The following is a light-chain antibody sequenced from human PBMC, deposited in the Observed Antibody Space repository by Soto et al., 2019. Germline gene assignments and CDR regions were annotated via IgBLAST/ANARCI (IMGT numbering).Light chain of an antibody. J-gene: IGKJ1*01. CDR2: NSS. CDR1: QSGRSNY. Sequence: VLTQSPGTLSLSPGERATLSCRAGQSGRSNYLAWYQQKPGQAPRLLIYNSSTRATGIPDRFSDSGSGTDFTLTISRLEPEDFALYYCQQYRDLPQTFGHGTKV. V-gene: IGKV3-20*01. CDR3: QQYRDLPQT.